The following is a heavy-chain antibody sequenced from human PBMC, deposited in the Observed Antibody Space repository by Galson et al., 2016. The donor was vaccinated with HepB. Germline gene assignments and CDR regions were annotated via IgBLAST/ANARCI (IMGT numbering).Heavy chain of an antibody. Sequence: SETLSLTCTVSGGSVSSANYYWSWIRQPPGKGLGWLGYIYYSGSTNFNPSLKSRVTISLDTSKNQFSLKLRSVTAADTAVYYCAREAIAAPGKGGYHYYGMDVWGQGTTVTVSS. CDR1: GGSVSSANYY. V-gene: IGHV4-61*01. D-gene: IGHD6-13*01. CDR2: IYYSGST. J-gene: IGHJ6*02. CDR3: AREAIAAPGKGGYHYYGMDV.